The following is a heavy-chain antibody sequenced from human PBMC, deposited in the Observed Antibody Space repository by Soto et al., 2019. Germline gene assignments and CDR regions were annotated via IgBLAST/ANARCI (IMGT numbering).Heavy chain of an antibody. V-gene: IGHV4-34*01. CDR2: INHSGST. CDR1: GGSFSGYY. D-gene: IGHD3-10*01. J-gene: IGHJ4*02. CDR3: ARVGYYYGSGSYYNPSYYFDY. Sequence: SETLSLTCAVYGGSFSGYYWRWIRQPPGKGLEWIGEINHSGSTNYNPSLKSRVTISVDTSKNQFSLKLSSVTAADTAVYYCARVGYYYGSGSYYNPSYYFDYWGQGTLVTVSS.